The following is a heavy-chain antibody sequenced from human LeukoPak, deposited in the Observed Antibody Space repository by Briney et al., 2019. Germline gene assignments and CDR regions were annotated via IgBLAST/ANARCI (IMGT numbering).Heavy chain of an antibody. J-gene: IGHJ4*02. Sequence: GSQRLSCSASGFTFNSYAMHWVRQAPGKGLEYVSAVSSNGGSTYYPDSVKGRFTISRDNSKNTLYLQMSSLRAEDTAVYYCVKDSHDILTGYYASDYWGQGTLVTVSS. D-gene: IGHD3-9*01. CDR1: GFTFNSYA. V-gene: IGHV3-64D*09. CDR2: VSSNGGST. CDR3: VKDSHDILTGYYASDY.